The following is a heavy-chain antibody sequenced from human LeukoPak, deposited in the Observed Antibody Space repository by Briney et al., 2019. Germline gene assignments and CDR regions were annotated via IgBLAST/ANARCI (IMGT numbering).Heavy chain of an antibody. CDR3: ARWVRGYDYGDY. D-gene: IGHD1-1*01. CDR2: IIPIFGTA. CDR1: GGTFSSYA. J-gene: IGHJ4*02. Sequence: SVKVSCKASGGTFSSYAISWVRQAPGQGLEWMGGIIPIFGTANYAQKFQGRVTITADESTSPAYTELSSLRSEDTAVYYCARWVRGYDYGDYWGQGTLVTVSS. V-gene: IGHV1-69*13.